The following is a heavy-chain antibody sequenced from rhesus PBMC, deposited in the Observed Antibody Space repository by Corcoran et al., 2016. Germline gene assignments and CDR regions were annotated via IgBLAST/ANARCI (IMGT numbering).Heavy chain of an antibody. Sequence: EVQLLESGGGLVQPGGSLRLSCVASVFTFSAPYMDWVLPAPGKGLEWVSSISGSSSTTLDPDSVKGRFTISRDNAKNSLSLQMNSRRAEDTAVYYCSRSYGREYFEFWGQGALVTVSS. J-gene: IGHJ1*01. D-gene: IGHD4-29*01. CDR3: SRSYGREYFEF. CDR2: ISGSSSTT. V-gene: IGHV3-110*01. CDR1: VFTFSAPY.